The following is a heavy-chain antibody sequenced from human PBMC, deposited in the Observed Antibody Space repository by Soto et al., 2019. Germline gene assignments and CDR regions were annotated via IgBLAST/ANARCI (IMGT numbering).Heavy chain of an antibody. V-gene: IGHV5-10-1*01. CDR1: GYSFTSYW. CDR2: IDPSDSYT. D-gene: IGHD5-12*01. J-gene: IGHJ4*02. Sequence: GESLKLSCKGSGYSFTSYWIGWVRQMPGKGLEWMGRIDPSDSYTNYSPSFQGHVTISADKSISTAYLQWSSLKASDTAMYYCARRGRYGYNYVLDYWGQGTLVTVSS. CDR3: ARRGRYGYNYVLDY.